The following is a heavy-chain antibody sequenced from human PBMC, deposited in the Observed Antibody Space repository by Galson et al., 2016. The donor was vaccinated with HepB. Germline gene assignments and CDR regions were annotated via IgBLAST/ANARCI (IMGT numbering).Heavy chain of an antibody. Sequence: QSGAEVKKPGESLKISCKGSGYSFTSYWIGWVRQMPGKGLEWMGIIHPADSDTRYSPSFEGQVTISADKSSSTAYLQWSSLRASDPGRYYCPVGIVAPGRVFGVDVWGQGTTVTVSS. V-gene: IGHV5-51*01. J-gene: IGHJ6*02. CDR3: PVGIVAPGRVFGVDV. CDR2: IHPADSDT. CDR1: GYSFTSYW. D-gene: IGHD6-13*01.